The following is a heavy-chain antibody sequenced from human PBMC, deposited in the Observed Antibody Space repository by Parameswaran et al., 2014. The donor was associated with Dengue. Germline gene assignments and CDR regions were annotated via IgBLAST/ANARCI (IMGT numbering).Heavy chain of an antibody. Sequence: VRQMPGKGLEWIGSIYYSGSTYYNPSLKSRVTISVDTSKNQFSLKLSSVTAADTAVYYCARHSSGSSWSKESFDYWGQGTLVTVSS. D-gene: IGHD6-13*01. CDR3: ARHSSGSSWSKESFDY. V-gene: IGHV4-39*01. J-gene: IGHJ4*02. CDR2: IYYSGST.